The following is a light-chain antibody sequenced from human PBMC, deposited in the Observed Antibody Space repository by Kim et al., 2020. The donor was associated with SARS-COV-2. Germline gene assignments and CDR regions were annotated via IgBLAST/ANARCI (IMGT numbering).Light chain of an antibody. CDR3: QQYSDSLTFT. CDR2: AAI. J-gene: IGKJ3*01. CDR1: QSVSSSH. Sequence: PGERATLSCRASQSVSSSHLAWYQQKPGRAPRLLIYAAISRATGIPDRFSGSGSGTDFTLTISRLEPEDFAVYYCQQYSDSLTFTFGTGTKV. V-gene: IGKV3-20*01.